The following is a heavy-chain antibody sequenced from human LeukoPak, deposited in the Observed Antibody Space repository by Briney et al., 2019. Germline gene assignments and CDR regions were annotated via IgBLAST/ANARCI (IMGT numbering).Heavy chain of an antibody. CDR1: GFTFSSFA. D-gene: IGHD7-27*01. CDR3: ARETGDFDS. J-gene: IGHJ4*02. V-gene: IGHV3-23*01. Sequence: QPGGSLRLSCAASGFTFSSFAMSWVRQAPGKGLEWVSVISGRGDSTYYADSVKGRFTISTDHSKNTVYLQMNSLRAEDTAVYYCARETGDFDSWGQGTLVIVSS. CDR2: ISGRGDST.